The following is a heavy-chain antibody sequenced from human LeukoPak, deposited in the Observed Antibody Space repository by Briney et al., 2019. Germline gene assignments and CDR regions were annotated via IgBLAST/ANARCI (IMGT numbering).Heavy chain of an antibody. D-gene: IGHD3-9*01. V-gene: IGHV3-64D*06. J-gene: IGHJ4*02. Sequence: GGSLRLSCSASGFTFSSYAMHWVRQAPGKGLECVSAISSNGGSTYYADSVKGRFTISRDNSKNTLYLQMSSLRAEDPAVYYCVKPGLGYFDSYYFDYWGQGTPVTVSS. CDR3: VKPGLGYFDSYYFDY. CDR1: GFTFSSYA. CDR2: ISSNGGST.